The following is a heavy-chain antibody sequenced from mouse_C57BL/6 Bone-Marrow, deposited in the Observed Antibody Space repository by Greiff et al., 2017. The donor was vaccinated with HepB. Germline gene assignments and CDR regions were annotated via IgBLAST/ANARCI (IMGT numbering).Heavy chain of an antibody. V-gene: IGHV1-15*01. J-gene: IGHJ4*01. Sequence: QVQLQQSGAELVRPGASATLSCKASGYTFTDYEMHWVKQTPVHGLEWIGAIDPETGGTAYNQKFKGKAILTADKSSSTAYMELRSLTSEDSAVYYCTRRDPSTVVTHYYAMDYWGQGTSVTVSS. CDR1: GYTFTDYE. CDR2: IDPETGGT. CDR3: TRRDPSTVVTHYYAMDY. D-gene: IGHD1-1*01.